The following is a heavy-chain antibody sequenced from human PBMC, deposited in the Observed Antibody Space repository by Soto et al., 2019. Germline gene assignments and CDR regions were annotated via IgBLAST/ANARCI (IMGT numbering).Heavy chain of an antibody. Sequence: QVQLQESGPGLVKPSETLSLTCTVSGGSVSSGSYYWSWIRQPPGKGLEWIGYIYYSGSTNYNPSLKRRVTLSVDTSKNQFPLKLSSVTAADTAVYYCARDLGGGLVYFDYWGQGTLVTVSS. CDR3: ARDLGGGLVYFDY. CDR2: IYYSGST. V-gene: IGHV4-61*01. D-gene: IGHD6-19*01. J-gene: IGHJ4*02. CDR1: GGSVSSGSYY.